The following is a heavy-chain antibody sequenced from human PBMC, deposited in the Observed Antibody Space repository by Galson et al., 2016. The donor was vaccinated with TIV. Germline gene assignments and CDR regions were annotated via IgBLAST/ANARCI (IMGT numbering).Heavy chain of an antibody. V-gene: IGHV2-5*02. CDR3: AHNLQGPGSAWPLQY. D-gene: IGHD6-25*01. CDR1: GFSLSTSGVG. CDR2: IYWDEDR. Sequence: PALVKPPQTLTLTCTFSGFSLSTSGVGVGWIRQPPGKALEWLASIYWDEDRRFSPSLKDRLIITKDTSRNQVVLTMTSMGPTDTATYYCAHNLQGPGSAWPLQYWGQGILVSV. J-gene: IGHJ4*02.